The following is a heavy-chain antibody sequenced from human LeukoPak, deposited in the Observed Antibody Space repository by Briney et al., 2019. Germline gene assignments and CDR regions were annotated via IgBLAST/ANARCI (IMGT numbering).Heavy chain of an antibody. CDR2: ISSSGSTI. CDR3: ASYCSGGSC. D-gene: IGHD2-15*01. V-gene: IGHV3-48*03. CDR1: GFTFSSYE. Sequence: GGSLRLSCAASGFTFSSYEMNWVRQAPGKGLEWVSYISSSGSTIYYADSVKGRFTISRDNAKNTLYLQMNSLRAEDTAVYYCASYCSGGSCWGQGTLVTVSS. J-gene: IGHJ4*02.